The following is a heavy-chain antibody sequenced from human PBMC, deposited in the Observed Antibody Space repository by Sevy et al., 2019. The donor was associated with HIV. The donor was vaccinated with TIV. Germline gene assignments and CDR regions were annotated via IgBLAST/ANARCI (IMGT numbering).Heavy chain of an antibody. J-gene: IGHJ6*02. Sequence: ASVKVSCKASGGTFSSYAISWVRQAPGQGIEWMGGIIPIFGTANYAQKFQGRVTITADESTSTAYMELSSLRSEDTAVYYCARDGRDIVVVPAATDGMDVLGQGTSVTVSS. CDR1: GGTFSSYA. CDR2: IIPIFGTA. D-gene: IGHD2-2*01. V-gene: IGHV1-69*13. CDR3: ARDGRDIVVVPAATDGMDV.